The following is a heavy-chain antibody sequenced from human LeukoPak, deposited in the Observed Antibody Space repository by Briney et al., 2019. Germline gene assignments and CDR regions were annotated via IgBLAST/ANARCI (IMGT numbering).Heavy chain of an antibody. J-gene: IGHJ5*02. CDR3: ARDSHSVDTATPRGFDP. D-gene: IGHD2-15*01. CDR2: FHDSGSA. V-gene: IGHV4-59*01. CDR1: GNSISSYF. Sequence: SETLSLTCTVSGNSISSYFWSWIRQPPGKGLEWIGYFHDSGSANYNPSLKSRITMSVDTSKNQFSLKLRSVTAADTAVYYCARDSHSVDTATPRGFDPWGQGTLVTVSS.